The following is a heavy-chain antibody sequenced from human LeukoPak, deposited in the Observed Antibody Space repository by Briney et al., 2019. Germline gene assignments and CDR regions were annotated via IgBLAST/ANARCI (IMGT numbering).Heavy chain of an antibody. CDR3: AKDNWVITMVRGVIDQDY. J-gene: IGHJ4*02. CDR2: ISSSGTTI. Sequence: PGGSLRLSCAASGFTFSDYYMSWIRQPPGKGLEWVSYISSSGTTIYYADSVRGRFTISRDNSKNTLYLQMNSLRAEDTAVYYCAKDNWVITMVRGVIDQDYWGQGTLVTVSS. D-gene: IGHD3-10*01. V-gene: IGHV3-11*01. CDR1: GFTFSDYY.